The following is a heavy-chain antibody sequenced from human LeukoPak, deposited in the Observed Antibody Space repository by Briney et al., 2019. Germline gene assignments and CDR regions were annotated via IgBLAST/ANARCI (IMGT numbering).Heavy chain of an antibody. D-gene: IGHD2-2*01. CDR2: IYYSGST. V-gene: IGHV4-39*07. CDR3: ARGLGYCSSTSCYGRNSDAFDI. J-gene: IGHJ3*02. Sequence: SETLSLTCTVSGASISSSDRYWGWIRQPPGKGLEWIGSIYYSGSTYYNPSLKSRVTISVDTSKNQFSLKLSSVTAADTAVYYCARGLGYCSSTSCYGRNSDAFDIWGQGTMVTVSS. CDR1: GASISSSDRY.